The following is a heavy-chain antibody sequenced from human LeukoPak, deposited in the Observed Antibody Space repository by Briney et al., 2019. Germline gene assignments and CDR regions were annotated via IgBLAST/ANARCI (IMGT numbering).Heavy chain of an antibody. CDR2: IIPIFGTA. J-gene: IGHJ4*02. CDR1: GYTFTSYG. CDR3: ARDYWINYGLDY. D-gene: IGHD4-11*01. Sequence: SVKVSCKASGYTFTSYGISWVRQAPGQGLEWMGGIIPIFGTANYAQKFQGRVTITADESTSTAYMELSSLRSEDTAVYYCARDYWINYGLDYWGQGTLVTVSS. V-gene: IGHV1-69*13.